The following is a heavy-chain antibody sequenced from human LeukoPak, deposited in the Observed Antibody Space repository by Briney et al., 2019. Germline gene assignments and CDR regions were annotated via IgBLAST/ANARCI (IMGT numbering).Heavy chain of an antibody. CDR3: ARGGGLYSRHWFDP. J-gene: IGHJ5*02. D-gene: IGHD6-13*01. Sequence: PSETLSLTCAVYGGSFSGYYWSWIRQPPGKGLEWIGEINHSGSTNYNPSLKSRVTISVDTSKNQFSLKLSSVTAADTAVYYCARGGGLYSRHWFDPWGQGTLVTVSS. CDR1: GGSFSGYY. CDR2: INHSGST. V-gene: IGHV4-34*01.